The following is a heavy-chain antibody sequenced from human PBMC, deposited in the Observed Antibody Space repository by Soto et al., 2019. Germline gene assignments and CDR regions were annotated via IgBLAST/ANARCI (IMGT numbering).Heavy chain of an antibody. Sequence: SETLSLTCFVSGDSVNNAYWWSWVRQAPEKGLEWIGEIYHTGGRSYMPSLRGRITLSVDTSKNQFSLKLTSVTAADTAVYYCARGLDYGDLFYAMDVWGQGTTVTVS. CDR3: ARGLDYGDLFYAMDV. D-gene: IGHD4-17*01. CDR1: GDSVNNAYW. J-gene: IGHJ6*02. CDR2: IYHTGGR. V-gene: IGHV4-4*02.